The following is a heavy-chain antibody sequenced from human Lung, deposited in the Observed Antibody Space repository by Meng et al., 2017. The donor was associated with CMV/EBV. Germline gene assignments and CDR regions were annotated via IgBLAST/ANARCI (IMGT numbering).Heavy chain of an antibody. V-gene: IGHV3-21*01. CDR1: GFTFSSYS. CDR3: ARAPYCSSTSCYKRGGYYFDY. CDR2: ISSSSSYI. D-gene: IGHD2-2*02. Sequence: SCAASGFTFSSYSMNWVRQAPGKGLEWVSSISSSSSYIYYADSVKGRFTISRDNAKNSLYLQMNSLRAEDTAEYYCARAPYCSSTSCYKRGGYYFDYXGQGXLVTVSS. J-gene: IGHJ4*02.